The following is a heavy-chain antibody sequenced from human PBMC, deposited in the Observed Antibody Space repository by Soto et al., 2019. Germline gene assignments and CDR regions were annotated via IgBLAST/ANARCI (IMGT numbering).Heavy chain of an antibody. J-gene: IGHJ5*01. V-gene: IGHV4-4*07. CDR1: GAFISGYY. D-gene: IGHD6-13*01. CDR2: IYTSGST. CDR3: ARESTVAGTDNWFDS. Sequence: SETLSLTCTVSGAFISGYYWSWIRQPAGKGLEWIGRIYTSGSTKYSPSLKSRATMSVDTSKKQFSLKLNSVTAADTAVYYCARESTVAGTDNWFDSWGQGTLVTVSS.